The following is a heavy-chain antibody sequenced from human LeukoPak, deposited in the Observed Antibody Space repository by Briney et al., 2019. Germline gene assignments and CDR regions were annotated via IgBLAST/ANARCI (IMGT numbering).Heavy chain of an antibody. V-gene: IGHV1-3*01. CDR2: INAGNGNT. J-gene: IGHJ5*02. D-gene: IGHD3-10*01. CDR1: GYTFTSYA. Sequence: GASVKVSCKASGYTFTSYAMHWVRQAPGQRLEWMGWINAGNGNTKYSQKFQGRVTITRDTSASTAYMELSSLRSEDTAVYYCARDRAGYGSGSYYQGIDPWGQGTLVTVSS. CDR3: ARDRAGYGSGSYYQGIDP.